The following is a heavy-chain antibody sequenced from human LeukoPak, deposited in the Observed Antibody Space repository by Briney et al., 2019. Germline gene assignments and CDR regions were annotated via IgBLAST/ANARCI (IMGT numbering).Heavy chain of an antibody. J-gene: IGHJ4*02. CDR1: GGSISSYY. D-gene: IGHD3-22*01. V-gene: IGHV4-59*12. CDR3: ARAPRDSSYFDY. CDR2: IYYSGST. Sequence: SETLSLTCTVSGGSISSYYWGWIRQPPGKGLEWIGYIYYSGSTNYNPSLKSRVTISVDTSKNQFSLKLSSVTAADTAVYYCARAPRDSSYFDYWGQGSLVTVSS.